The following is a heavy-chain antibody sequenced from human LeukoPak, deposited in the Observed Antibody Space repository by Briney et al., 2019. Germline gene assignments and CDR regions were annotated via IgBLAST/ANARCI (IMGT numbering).Heavy chain of an antibody. D-gene: IGHD5-24*01. V-gene: IGHV4-61*02. CDR3: ARDRRDGYNLYYFDL. Sequence: SQTLSLTCTVSGGSIYSGSYYWSRIRQPAGKGLEWIGRIYTSGSTNYNPSLKSRVTISVDTSKNQFSLKLSSVTAADTAVYYCARDRRDGYNLYYFDLWGQGTLVTVSS. J-gene: IGHJ4*02. CDR2: IYTSGST. CDR1: GGSIYSGSYY.